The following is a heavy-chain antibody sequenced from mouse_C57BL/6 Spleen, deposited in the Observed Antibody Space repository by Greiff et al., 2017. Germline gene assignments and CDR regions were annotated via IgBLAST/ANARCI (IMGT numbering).Heavy chain of an antibody. CDR3: PLLWAYYYGCY. Sequence: EVKLVASGPELVKPGASVKMSCKASGYTFTSYVMHWVKQKPGQGLEGIGYIYPYNDGTKYNEKYKGKATLPSDKSSSTAYMELSSLTSEDSAVYYPPLLWAYYYGCYWGQGTTLTVSS. J-gene: IGHJ2*01. V-gene: IGHV1-14*01. CDR1: GYTFTSYV. D-gene: IGHD1-1*01. CDR2: IYPYNDGT.